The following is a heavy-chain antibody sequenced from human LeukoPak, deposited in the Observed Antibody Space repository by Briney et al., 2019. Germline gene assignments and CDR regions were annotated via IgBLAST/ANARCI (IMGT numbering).Heavy chain of an antibody. Sequence: PSETLSLTSTVSGGSISSSSYYWGWIRQPPGKGLEWIGSIYYSGSTYYNPSLKSRVTISVDTSKNQFSLKLSSVTAADTAVYYCAKLIDSSWSYYYYYMDVWGKGTTVTISS. CDR3: AKLIDSSWSYYYYYMDV. CDR1: GGSISSSSYY. D-gene: IGHD6-13*01. CDR2: IYYSGST. V-gene: IGHV4-39*01. J-gene: IGHJ6*03.